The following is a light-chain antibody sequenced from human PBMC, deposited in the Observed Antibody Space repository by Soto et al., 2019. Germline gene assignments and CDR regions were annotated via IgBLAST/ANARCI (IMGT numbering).Light chain of an antibody. CDR1: QGISSW. Sequence: DIQLTQSPSSVSASVGDRVTITCRASQGISSWLAWYQQKPGKAPKLLIYGASSLQSGVPSRFSGTGSGTEFTLTISSLQSEDFALYYCQQYNDWPLTFGQGTKVDIK. J-gene: IGKJ1*01. CDR3: QQYNDWPLT. CDR2: GAS. V-gene: IGKV1-12*01.